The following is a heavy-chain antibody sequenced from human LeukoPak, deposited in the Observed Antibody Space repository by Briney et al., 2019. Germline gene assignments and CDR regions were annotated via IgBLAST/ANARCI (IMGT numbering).Heavy chain of an antibody. D-gene: IGHD3-10*01. V-gene: IGHV3-23*01. CDR2: ISGSGGST. CDR1: GFTFSSYA. CDR3: AKMTYITMVRGVIYFDY. J-gene: IGHJ4*02. Sequence: PGGPLRLSCAASGFTFSSYAMSWVRQAPGKGLEWVSAISGSGGSTYYADSVKGRFTISRDNSKNTLYLQMNSLRAEDTAVYYCAKMTYITMVRGVIYFDYWGQGTLVTVSS.